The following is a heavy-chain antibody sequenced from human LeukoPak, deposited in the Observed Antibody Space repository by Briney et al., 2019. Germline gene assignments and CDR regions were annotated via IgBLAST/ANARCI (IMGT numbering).Heavy chain of an antibody. V-gene: IGHV4-61*01. J-gene: IGHJ4*02. CDR3: ARGVFGAYFDY. D-gene: IGHD3-10*01. Sequence: SSETLSLTCTVSGASVSSASYWTWIRQPPGKGVEWIAHIYNGVNTNYNPSLKSRVTISVDTSKNQFSLRLNSVTAADTAVYYCARGVFGAYFDYWGLGALVTVSS. CDR2: IYNGVNT. CDR1: GASVSSASY.